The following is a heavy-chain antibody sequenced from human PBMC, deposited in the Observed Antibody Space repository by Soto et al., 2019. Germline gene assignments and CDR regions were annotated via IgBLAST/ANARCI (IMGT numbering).Heavy chain of an antibody. CDR3: AMDSYYDFWSGYYFPYGMDV. Sequence: SLRLSCAASGFTFSNYSMNWVRQAPGKGLEWVSYISSSSSTIYYADSVKGRFTISRDNAKNSLYLQMNSLRDEDTAVYYCAMDSYYDFWSGYYFPYGMDVWGQGTTVTVSS. CDR1: GFTFSNYS. CDR2: ISSSSSTI. D-gene: IGHD3-3*01. J-gene: IGHJ6*02. V-gene: IGHV3-48*02.